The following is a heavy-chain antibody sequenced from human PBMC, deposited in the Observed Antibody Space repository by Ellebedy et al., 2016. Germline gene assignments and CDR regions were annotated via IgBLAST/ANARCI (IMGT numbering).Heavy chain of an antibody. CDR3: ARLEGR. Sequence: SETLSLTCAVYGGSFSGYYWNWIRQPPGKGLEWIGEIHHSGDTKYNPSLKSRATISVDTSKSQFSLKLSSVTAADTAVYYCARLEGRWGQGTLVTVSS. CDR2: IHHSGDT. CDR1: GGSFSGYY. D-gene: IGHD5-24*01. V-gene: IGHV4-34*01. J-gene: IGHJ4*02.